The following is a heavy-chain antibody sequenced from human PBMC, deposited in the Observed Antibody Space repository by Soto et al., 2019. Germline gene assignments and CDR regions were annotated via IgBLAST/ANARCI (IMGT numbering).Heavy chain of an antibody. V-gene: IGHV4-59*01. CDR2: IYYSGSS. J-gene: IGHJ6*02. CDR3: ATHMWPHRRYCSGGSCYPREDYYYGMDV. CDR1: GGSISSYY. Sequence: SETLSLTCTVSGGSISSYYWSWIRQPPGKGLEWIGYIYYSGSSNYNPSLKSRVTISVDTSKNQFSLKLSSVTAADTAVYYCATHMWPHRRYCSGGSCYPREDYYYGMDVWGQGTTVTVSS. D-gene: IGHD2-15*01.